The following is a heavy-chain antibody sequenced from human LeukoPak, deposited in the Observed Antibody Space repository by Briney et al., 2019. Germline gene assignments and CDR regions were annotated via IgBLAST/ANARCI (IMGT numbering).Heavy chain of an antibody. J-gene: IGHJ3*02. V-gene: IGHV7-4-1*02. Sequence: ASVKVSCKASGYTFTNYAMNWLRQAPGQGLEWMGWINTNTGNPTYAQDFTGRFVFSLDTSVSTAYLQISSLKADDTAVYYCARDPMGYCSSTSCYPSAFDIWGQGTMVTVSS. CDR3: ARDPMGYCSSTSCYPSAFDI. CDR2: INTNTGNP. D-gene: IGHD2-2*01. CDR1: GYTFTNYA.